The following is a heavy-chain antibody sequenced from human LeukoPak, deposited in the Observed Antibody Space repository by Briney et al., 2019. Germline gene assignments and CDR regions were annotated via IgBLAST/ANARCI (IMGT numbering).Heavy chain of an antibody. V-gene: IGHV4-59*01. CDR2: IYYSGST. CDR3: ARDRYCSSTSCPDYYYYYYMDV. D-gene: IGHD2-2*01. Sequence: SETLSLTCTVSGGSISSYYWSWIRQPPGKGLECIGYIYYSGSTNYNPSLKSRVTISVDTSKNQFSLKLSAVTAADTAVYYCARDRYCSSTSCPDYYYYYYMDVWGKGTTVTVSS. J-gene: IGHJ6*03. CDR1: GGSISSYY.